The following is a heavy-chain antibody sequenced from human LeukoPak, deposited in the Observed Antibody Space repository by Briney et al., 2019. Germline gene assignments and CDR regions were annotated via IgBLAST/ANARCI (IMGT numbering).Heavy chain of an antibody. V-gene: IGHV4-4*07. CDR3: ARVRIAVAGTYFYYMDV. J-gene: IGHJ6*03. D-gene: IGHD6-19*01. CDR2: ICASGST. CDR1: GGSISSYC. Sequence: ASETLSLTCTVSGGSISSYCWSWIRQPAGKGLEWIGRICASGSTNYHPSLKSRVTMSVDTSKNQFSLRLSSVTAADTAVYYCARVRIAVAGTYFYYMDVWGKGTTVTVSS.